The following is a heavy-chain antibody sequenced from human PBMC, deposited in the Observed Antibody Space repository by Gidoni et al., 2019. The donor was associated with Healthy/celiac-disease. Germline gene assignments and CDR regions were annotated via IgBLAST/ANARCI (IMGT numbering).Heavy chain of an antibody. D-gene: IGHD3-16*02. CDR2: ISGSGGST. Sequence: EVQLLESGGGLVQPGGSLSLCCAASGFTFSRYAMVWVRQAAGKGLEWASAISGSGGSTYYAESVKGRFTISRDNSKNTLYLKMNSLRAEDTAVYYCAKAPIMITFGGVIAQHAFDIWGQGTMVTVSS. V-gene: IGHV3-23*01. CDR3: AKAPIMITFGGVIAQHAFDI. J-gene: IGHJ3*02. CDR1: GFTFSRYA.